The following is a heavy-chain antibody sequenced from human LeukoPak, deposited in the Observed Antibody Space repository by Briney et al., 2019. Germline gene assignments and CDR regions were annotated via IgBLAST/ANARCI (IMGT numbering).Heavy chain of an antibody. CDR1: GGSISGYY. CDR3: ARRGFFDY. CDR2: ISYTGSI. V-gene: IGHV4-59*08. J-gene: IGHJ4*02. Sequence: SETLSLTCTVSGGSISGYYWSWIRQPPGKGLESIGYISYTGSINYNPSLKSRVTMSVDTSKNQFSLRLTSVTAADTAVYYCARRGFFDYWGQGTLVTVSS.